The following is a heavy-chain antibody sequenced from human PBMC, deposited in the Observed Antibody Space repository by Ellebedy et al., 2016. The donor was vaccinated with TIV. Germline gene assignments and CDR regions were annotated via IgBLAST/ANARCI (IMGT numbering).Heavy chain of an antibody. CDR3: ANSWFGEIFDY. CDR2: IVGSGA. V-gene: IGHV3-23*01. Sequence: GESLKISCAASGFTFSPYAMAWVRQAPGKGLEWVSGIVGSGAQKYADSVKGRFTISRDNSKNTLYLQMNSLRAEDTAVYYCANSWFGEIFDYWGQGTLVTVSS. D-gene: IGHD3-10*01. J-gene: IGHJ4*02. CDR1: GFTFSPYA.